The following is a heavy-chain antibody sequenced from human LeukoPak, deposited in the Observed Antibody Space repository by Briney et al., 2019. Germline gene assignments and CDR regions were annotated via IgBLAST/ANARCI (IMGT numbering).Heavy chain of an antibody. CDR2: ISYDGSNK. D-gene: IGHD3-3*01. J-gene: IGHJ6*02. V-gene: IGHV3-30-3*01. CDR3: AGAGYDFWSGHYYYYGMDV. CDR1: GFTFSSYA. Sequence: GRSLRLSCAASGFTFSSYAMHWVRQAPGKGLEWVAVISYDGSNKYYADSVKGRFTISRDNSKNTLYLQMNSLRAEDTAVYYCAGAGYDFWSGHYYYYGMDVWGQGTTVTVSS.